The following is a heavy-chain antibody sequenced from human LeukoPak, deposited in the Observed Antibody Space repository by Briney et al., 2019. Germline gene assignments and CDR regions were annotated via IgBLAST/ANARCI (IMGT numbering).Heavy chain of an antibody. D-gene: IGHD2-2*01. CDR1: GFTFSGYD. CDR3: ATGRSCATCYVPDS. CDR2: TSSSSSTI. J-gene: IGHJ4*02. V-gene: IGHV3-48*04. Sequence: GGSLRLSCAASGFTFSGYDMSWVRQAPGNGLEWVSYTSSSSSTIYYADSVKSRFTISRDNAKNSLYLQMNSLRAEDTAVYYCATGRSCATCYVPDSWGQGTLVTVSS.